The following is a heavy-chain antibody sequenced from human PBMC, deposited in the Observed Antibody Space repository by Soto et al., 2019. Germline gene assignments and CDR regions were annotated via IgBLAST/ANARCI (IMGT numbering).Heavy chain of an antibody. D-gene: IGHD1-26*01. J-gene: IGHJ5*02. V-gene: IGHV5-51*03. CDR3: ARRHGGSSARWFDP. Sequence: EVQLVQSGAEVKKPGESLKISCKGSGYSSTSYWIGWVRQMPGKGLEWMGIIYPGDSDTRYSPSFQGQVTISADKSIRTPYLQSSSLKASDVAMYYSARRHGGSSARWFDPGGQGTRVTVSS. CDR2: IYPGDSDT. CDR1: GYSSTSYW.